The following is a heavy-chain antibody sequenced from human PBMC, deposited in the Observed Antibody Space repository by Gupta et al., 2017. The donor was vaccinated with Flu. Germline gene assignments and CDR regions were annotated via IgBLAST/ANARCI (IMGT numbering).Heavy chain of an antibody. V-gene: IGHV1-69*01. CDR2: IIPLCGRA. CDR1: GGTFSNSP. J-gene: IGHJ4*02. D-gene: IGHD1-26*01. Sequence: QVQLVQSGAEVQKPGSSVKVSCKASGGTFSNSPISWVRQAPGQGLEWMGGIIPLCGRANYAQKLQGRVIMTADESTSTAYMELNNLRSEDTAVYYCARESGNFIVGSCDFWGQGTLGTVSS. CDR3: ARESGNFIVGSCDF.